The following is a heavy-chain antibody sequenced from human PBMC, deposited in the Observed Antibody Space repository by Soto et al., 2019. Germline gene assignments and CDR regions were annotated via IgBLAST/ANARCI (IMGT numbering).Heavy chain of an antibody. J-gene: IGHJ5*02. D-gene: IGHD1-7*01. CDR1: GYTFTSYG. Sequence: QVQLVQSGAEVKKPGASVKVSCKASGYTFTSYGISWVRQAPGQGLVWMGWISAYNGNTNHAQKLQGRVTMTTDTSTSTAYMELRSLRSDDTAVYYCARVPRITGTTDWFDPWGPGTLVTVSS. CDR2: ISAYNGNT. V-gene: IGHV1-18*04. CDR3: ARVPRITGTTDWFDP.